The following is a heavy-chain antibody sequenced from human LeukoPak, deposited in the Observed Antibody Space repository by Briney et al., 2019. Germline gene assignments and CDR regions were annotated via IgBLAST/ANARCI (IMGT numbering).Heavy chain of an antibody. CDR3: ARELGYCSGDSCSFYYYIDV. CDR1: GGSISSYY. D-gene: IGHD2-15*01. Sequence: PSETLSLTCTVSGGSISSYYWNWIRQPPGKGLEWIGYIYYSGSTNYNPSLKSRVTISVDTSKNQFSLRLSSVTAADTAVYYCARELGYCSGDSCSFYYYIDVWGKGTTVTISS. CDR2: IYYSGST. J-gene: IGHJ6*03. V-gene: IGHV4-59*12.